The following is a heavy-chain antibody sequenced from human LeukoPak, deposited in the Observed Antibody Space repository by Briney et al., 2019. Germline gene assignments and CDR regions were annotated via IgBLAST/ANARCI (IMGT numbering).Heavy chain of an antibody. Sequence: PSQTLSLTCAISGDSVSSNSAAWTWIRQSPSRGLEWLGRTYYRSKWDSNYALSVKSRVTINADTSKNQISLQLNSVTPEDTAVYYCARGTAAPGFDFWGQGTLVTVSS. D-gene: IGHD6-13*01. CDR3: ARGTAAPGFDF. V-gene: IGHV6-1*01. CDR1: GDSVSSNSAA. CDR2: TYYRSKWDS. J-gene: IGHJ4*02.